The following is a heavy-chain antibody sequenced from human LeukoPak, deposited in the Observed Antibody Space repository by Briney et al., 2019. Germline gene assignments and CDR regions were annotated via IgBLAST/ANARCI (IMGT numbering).Heavy chain of an antibody. D-gene: IGHD3-10*02. CDR1: GFTFSSYG. CDR2: ISATGGTT. CDR3: AELGITMIGGV. Sequence: GGTLRLSCAASGFTFSSYGMSWVRQAPGKGLEWVSAISATGGTTYYADSVKGRFTISRDNSKNTLYLQMNSLRAEDTAVYYCAELGITMIGGVWGKGTTVTISS. J-gene: IGHJ6*04. V-gene: IGHV3-23*01.